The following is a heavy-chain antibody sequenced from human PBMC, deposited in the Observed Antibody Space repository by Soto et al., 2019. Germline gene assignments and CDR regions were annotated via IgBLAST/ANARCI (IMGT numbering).Heavy chain of an antibody. D-gene: IGHD3-10*01. CDR1: GGSVSSGSYY. CDR2: IYYSGST. Sequence: QVQLQESGPGLVKPSETLSLTCTVSGGSVSSGSYYWSWIRQPPGKGLEWIGYIYYSGSTNYNPSLKSQVTISVDTSTNQCALKLSSVTAADTAVYYCARARGETYYYGSGSYFLGEMVDYFDYWGQGTLVTVAS. J-gene: IGHJ4*02. CDR3: ARARGETYYYGSGSYFLGEMVDYFDY. V-gene: IGHV4-61*01.